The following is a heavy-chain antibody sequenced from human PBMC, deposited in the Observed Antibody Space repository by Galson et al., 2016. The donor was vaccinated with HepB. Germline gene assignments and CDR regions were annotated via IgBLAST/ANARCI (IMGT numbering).Heavy chain of an antibody. V-gene: IGHV3-30*18. J-gene: IGHJ3*02. Sequence: SLRLSCAASGFAFNTYWMSWVRHAPGKGLEWVAVISYDGSYKYYADSVKGRFTISRDNSMDTLYLQMNSLRAEDTAVYYCAKDQHLRILRYFDWVNDAFDMWGQGTMVTVSS. CDR2: ISYDGSYK. D-gene: IGHD3-9*01. CDR1: GFAFNTYW. CDR3: AKDQHLRILRYFDWVNDAFDM.